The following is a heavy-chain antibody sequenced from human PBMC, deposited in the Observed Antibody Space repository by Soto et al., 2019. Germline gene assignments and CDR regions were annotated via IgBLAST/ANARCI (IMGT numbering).Heavy chain of an antibody. D-gene: IGHD6-13*01. Sequence: GGSLRLSCAASGLAFSTYNMNWVRQAPGKGPEWVSFISTTSSYISYADSVKGRFTISRDNARNSLLLQMNSLRDEDTAVYYCVPRSASGSSIDPDFWGQGTLVTVSS. CDR1: GLAFSTYN. CDR3: VPRSASGSSIDPDF. CDR2: ISTTSSYI. J-gene: IGHJ4*02. V-gene: IGHV3-48*02.